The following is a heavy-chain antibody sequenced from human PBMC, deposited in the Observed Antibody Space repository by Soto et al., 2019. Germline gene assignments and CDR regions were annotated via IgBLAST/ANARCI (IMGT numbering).Heavy chain of an antibody. CDR3: AKDSSSAVRPSPLTGV. D-gene: IGHD6-6*01. V-gene: IGHV3-30*18. CDR2: ISYDGSNK. Sequence: QVQLVESGGGVVQPGRSLRLSCAASGFTFSSYGMHWVRQAPDKGLEWVAVISYDGSNKYYADSVKGRFTISRDNSKNTLYVQMNSLRAEDTAVYYCAKDSSSAVRPSPLTGVWGQGTTVTVSS. J-gene: IGHJ6*02. CDR1: GFTFSSYG.